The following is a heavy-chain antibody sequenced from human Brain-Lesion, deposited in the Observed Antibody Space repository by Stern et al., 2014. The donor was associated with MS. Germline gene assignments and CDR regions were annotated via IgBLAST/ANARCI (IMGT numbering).Heavy chain of an antibody. Sequence: VQLVQSGAEVKKPGASVKVSCKASGYLFVHYGIMWLRQAPGQGLEWMGWISVYDGDTKYAQKFQGRATMTTDTSTSTAYMELRSLRSDDTAVYYCARPYSSGSYSWLDSWGQGTLVTVSS. CDR3: ARPYSSGSYSWLDS. J-gene: IGHJ5*01. V-gene: IGHV1-18*01. CDR1: GYLFVHYG. D-gene: IGHD3-22*01. CDR2: ISVYDGDT.